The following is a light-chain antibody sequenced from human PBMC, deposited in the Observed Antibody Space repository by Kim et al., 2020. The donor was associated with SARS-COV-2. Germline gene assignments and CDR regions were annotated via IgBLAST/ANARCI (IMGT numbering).Light chain of an antibody. CDR2: QDS. Sequence: SYELTQPPSVSVSSGQTASITCSGDKLGDKYACWYQQKPGQSPVLVIYQDSKRPSGIPERFSGSNSGNTATLTISGTQAMDEADYYCQAWDSSLVVFGGGTQLTVL. CDR3: QAWDSSLVV. J-gene: IGLJ2*01. V-gene: IGLV3-1*01. CDR1: KLGDKY.